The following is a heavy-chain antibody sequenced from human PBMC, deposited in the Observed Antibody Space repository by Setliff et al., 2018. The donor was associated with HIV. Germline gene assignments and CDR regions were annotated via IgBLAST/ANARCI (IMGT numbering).Heavy chain of an antibody. CDR3: ARVRVVRGDQAYYYYYYYGMDV. CDR1: GYTFTSYY. Sequence: ASVKVSCKASGYTFTSYYMHWVRQAPGQGLEWTGIINPSGGSTSYAQKFQGRVTMTRDTSTSTVYMELSSLRSEDTAVYYCARVRVVRGDQAYYYYYYYGMDVWGQGTTVTVSS. V-gene: IGHV1-46*01. J-gene: IGHJ6*02. D-gene: IGHD3-10*01. CDR2: INPSGGST.